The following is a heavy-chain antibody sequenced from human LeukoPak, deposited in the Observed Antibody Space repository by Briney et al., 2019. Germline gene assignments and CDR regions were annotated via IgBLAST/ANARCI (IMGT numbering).Heavy chain of an antibody. D-gene: IGHD1-20*01. CDR1: GFTFSSYW. CDR2: IKQDGSEK. Sequence: GGSLRLSCAASGFTFSSYWMSWVRQAPGKGLEWVANIKQDGSEKYYVDSVKGRFTISRDNAKNSLYLQMNSLRAEDTAMYYCARGIEGGITGTDYWGQGTLVTVSS. CDR3: ARGIEGGITGTDY. V-gene: IGHV3-7*01. J-gene: IGHJ4*02.